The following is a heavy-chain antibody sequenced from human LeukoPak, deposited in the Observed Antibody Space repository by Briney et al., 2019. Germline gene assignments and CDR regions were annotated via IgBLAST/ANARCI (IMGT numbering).Heavy chain of an antibody. CDR3: AKDPRVTTGPYNWFDP. J-gene: IGHJ5*02. CDR2: ISGSGGST. V-gene: IGHV3-23*01. Sequence: RTGGSLRLSCAASGFTFSSYAMSWVRQAPGKGLEWVSAISGSGGSTYYADSVKGRFTISRDNSKNTLYLQMNSLRAEDTAVYYCAKDPRVTTGPYNWFDPWGQGTLVTVSS. D-gene: IGHD4-17*01. CDR1: GFTFSSYA.